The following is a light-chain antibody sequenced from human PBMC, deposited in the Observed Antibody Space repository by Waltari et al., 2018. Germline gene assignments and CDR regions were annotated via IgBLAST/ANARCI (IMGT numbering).Light chain of an antibody. CDR3: TSFTSRSTWV. CDR1: SSDVGAYTF. J-gene: IGLJ3*02. Sequence: QSALTQPVPVSESPGQSITISCPGTSSDVGAYTFVSWYQQHPGKAPKLRIYEVSNRPSGVSSRFSASKSGNTASLTISGLQAEDEADYYCTSFTSRSTWVFGGGTKLTVL. V-gene: IGLV2-14*01. CDR2: EVS.